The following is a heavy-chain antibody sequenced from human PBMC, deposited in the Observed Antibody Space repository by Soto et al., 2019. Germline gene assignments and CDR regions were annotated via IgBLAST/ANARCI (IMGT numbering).Heavy chain of an antibody. CDR2: ISGSGGST. J-gene: IGHJ5*02. D-gene: IGHD4-4*01. CDR1: GFTFSSYA. CDR3: AKDHDYSNYGWFDP. Sequence: GGSLRLSCAASGFTFSSYAMSWVRQAPGKGLEWVSAISGSGGSTYYADSVKGRFTISRDNSKNTLYLQMNSLRAEDTAVYYCAKDHDYSNYGWFDPWGQGTLVTSPQ. V-gene: IGHV3-23*01.